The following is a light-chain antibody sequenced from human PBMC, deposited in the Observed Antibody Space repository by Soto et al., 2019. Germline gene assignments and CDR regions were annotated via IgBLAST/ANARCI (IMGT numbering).Light chain of an antibody. J-gene: IGLJ1*01. CDR2: EVS. V-gene: IGLV2-14*01. Sequence: QSVLTQPASVSGSPGQSITISCTGTSSDVGGYNYVSWYQQHLGKAPKLMIYEVSNRPSGVSNRFSGSKSGNTASLTISGLQAEDEADYYCSSYTSSSTLVFGTGTKGTVL. CDR1: SSDVGGYNY. CDR3: SSYTSSSTLV.